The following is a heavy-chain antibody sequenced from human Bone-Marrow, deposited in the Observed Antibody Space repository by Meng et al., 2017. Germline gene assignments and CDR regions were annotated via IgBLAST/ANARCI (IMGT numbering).Heavy chain of an antibody. CDR1: GFDFSAYA. CDR2: AGHDGNSA. Sequence: QAQLVESGGGVVQPGRSLRLSCAASGFDFSAYAMHWVRQTPGKGLEWVAMAGHDGNSACYADSVEGRFTISKDNSRNTVDLQMNSLRPDDTAVYYCARDVSRYSGSSGWFDPWGQGTLVTVSS. CDR3: ARDVSRYSGSSGWFDP. V-gene: IGHV3-30*03. D-gene: IGHD1-26*01. J-gene: IGHJ5*02.